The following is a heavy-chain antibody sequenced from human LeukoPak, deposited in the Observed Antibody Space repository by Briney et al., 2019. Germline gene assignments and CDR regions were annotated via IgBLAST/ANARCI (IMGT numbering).Heavy chain of an antibody. V-gene: IGHV3-30*04. D-gene: IGHD3-3*01. CDR1: GFTFSSYA. CDR3: ARESYDFWSGYSNWFDP. Sequence: PGGSLRLSCAASGFTFSSYAMHWVHQAPGKGLEWVAVISYDGSNKYYADSVKGRFTISRDNSKNTLYLQMNSLRAEDTAVYYCARESYDFWSGYSNWFDPWGQGTLVTVSS. J-gene: IGHJ5*02. CDR2: ISYDGSNK.